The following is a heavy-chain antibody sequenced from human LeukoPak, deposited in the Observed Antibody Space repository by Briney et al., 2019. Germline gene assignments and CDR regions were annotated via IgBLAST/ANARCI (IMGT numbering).Heavy chain of an antibody. D-gene: IGHD4-23*01. Sequence: ASVKVSCKASGYTFTRFGISWVRQAPGQGLEWMGWISAYNGYTNYAQKLQGRVTMTTDTSTSTAYMELRSLRSDDTAVYYCARDLIEDYGGNSDFDYWGQGTLVTVSS. J-gene: IGHJ4*02. V-gene: IGHV1-18*01. CDR1: GYTFTRFG. CDR3: ARDLIEDYGGNSDFDY. CDR2: ISAYNGYT.